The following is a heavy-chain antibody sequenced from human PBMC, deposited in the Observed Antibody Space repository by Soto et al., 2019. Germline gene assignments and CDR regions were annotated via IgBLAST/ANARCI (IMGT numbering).Heavy chain of an antibody. J-gene: IGHJ5*02. CDR2: INYRGST. CDR3: ARGGIYSGRAGTWIDP. CDR1: VGSFRDYY. D-gene: IGHD1-26*01. Sequence: PSETLSLTCAVYVGSFRDYYWSWIRQSPGKGLEWIGEINYRGSTNCNPSLKSRVTISVDRSKNQFSLKLTSVTAADTAVYYCARGGIYSGRAGTWIDPWGQGILVTVSS. V-gene: IGHV4-34*01.